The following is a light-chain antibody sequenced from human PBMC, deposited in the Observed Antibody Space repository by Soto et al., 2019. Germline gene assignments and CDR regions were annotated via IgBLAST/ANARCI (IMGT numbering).Light chain of an antibody. CDR3: QSYDKRLNDYV. Sequence: QSVLTHPPSVSWAPGHRVTISCSGTSSSIGAGYEVHWYHQLPGTAPKLVVSGNGNRPSGVPDRLSASKSGTSASLAITGLQAEDEGHYYCQSYDKRLNDYVFGTGTKVTVL. CDR1: SSSIGAGYE. CDR2: GNG. V-gene: IGLV1-40*01. J-gene: IGLJ1*01.